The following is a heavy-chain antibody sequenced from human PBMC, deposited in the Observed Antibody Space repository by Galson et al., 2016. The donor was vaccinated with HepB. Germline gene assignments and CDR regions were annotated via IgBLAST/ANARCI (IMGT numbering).Heavy chain of an antibody. Sequence: SLRLSCAASGFIFRSYWMSWVRQAPGKGLEWVANINQDGSEKYYVDSVKGRFTISRDNAKNSPYLQMNSLRAEDTAVYYCASAYSRLGRWRLLYYFDYWSPGTLVTV. V-gene: IGHV3-7*01. J-gene: IGHJ4*02. CDR3: ASAYSRLGRWRLLYYFDY. D-gene: IGHD2/OR15-2a*01. CDR2: INQDGSEK. CDR1: GFIFRSYW.